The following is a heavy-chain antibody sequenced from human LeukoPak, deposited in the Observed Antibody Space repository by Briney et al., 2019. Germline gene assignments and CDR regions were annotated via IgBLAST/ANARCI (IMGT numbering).Heavy chain of an antibody. V-gene: IGHV1-18*01. CDR2: ISAYNGNT. Sequence: PGASVKVSCKASGYTFTSYGISWVRQAPGQGLEWMGWISAYNGNTNYAQKLQGRVTMTTDTSTSTAYMELRSLRSDDTAVYYCAREGRYYGSGSYYNYYYYGMDVWGQGTTVTVPS. CDR3: AREGRYYGSGSYYNYYYYGMDV. D-gene: IGHD3-10*01. J-gene: IGHJ6*02. CDR1: GYTFTSYG.